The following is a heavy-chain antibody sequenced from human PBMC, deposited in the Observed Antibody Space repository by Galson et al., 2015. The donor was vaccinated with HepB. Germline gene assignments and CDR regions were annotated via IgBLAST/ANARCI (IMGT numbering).Heavy chain of an antibody. J-gene: IGHJ6*03. D-gene: IGHD1-1*01. V-gene: IGHV4-30-4*01. Sequence: TLSLTCTVSGDSVSSGDYYWSWIRQPPGKGLEWLAYIYYSGNTDYNPSLKTRLTISADTSKNQLSLKLNSVTATDTAVYYCARTLSTHYYYYYYMDVWGKGTTVTVSS. CDR3: ARTLSTHYYYYYYMDV. CDR2: IYYSGNT. CDR1: GDSVSSGDYY.